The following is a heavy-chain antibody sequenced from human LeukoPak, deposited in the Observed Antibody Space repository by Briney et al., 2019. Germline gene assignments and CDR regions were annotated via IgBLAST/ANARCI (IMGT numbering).Heavy chain of an antibody. Sequence: GGSLRLSCAASGLTFSSYAMHWVRQAPGKGLEWVAVISYDGSNKYYADSVKGRFTISRDNSKNTLYLQMNSLRAEDTAVYYCARERGVVRGFRAFDIWGQGTMVTVSS. V-gene: IGHV3-30-3*01. D-gene: IGHD4-23*01. CDR1: GLTFSSYA. CDR3: ARERGVVRGFRAFDI. J-gene: IGHJ3*02. CDR2: ISYDGSNK.